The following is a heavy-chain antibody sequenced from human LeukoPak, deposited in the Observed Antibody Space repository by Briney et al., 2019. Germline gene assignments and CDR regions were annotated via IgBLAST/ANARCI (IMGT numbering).Heavy chain of an antibody. D-gene: IGHD3-3*01. CDR2: INSDGSNT. CDR3: ARDYDFWSGFFDY. J-gene: IGHJ4*02. CDR1: GFTFSNYW. V-gene: IGHV3-74*01. Sequence: GGSLRLSCAASGFTFSNYWMHWVRQAPGKGLVWVSRINSDGSNTSYADSVKGRFTISRDNAKNTLSLQMNSLRAEDTAVYYCARDYDFWSGFFDYWGQGTLVTVSS.